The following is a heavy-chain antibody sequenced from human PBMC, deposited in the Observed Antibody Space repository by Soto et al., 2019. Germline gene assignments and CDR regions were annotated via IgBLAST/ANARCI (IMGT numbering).Heavy chain of an antibody. CDR2: IYHSGPT. V-gene: IGHV4-59*11. J-gene: IGHJ5*02. Sequence: QVQVQESGPGLVKPSETLSLTCTVSGGSISNHYWSWIRQSPGKGVEWIANIYHSGPTNYNLSPRCRVTISIDSPKNQVSLKLNSVTAADTAVYYCARGGDRTLAWFDPWGQGTLVTVSS. CDR1: GGSISNHY. D-gene: IGHD3-16*01. CDR3: ARGGDRTLAWFDP.